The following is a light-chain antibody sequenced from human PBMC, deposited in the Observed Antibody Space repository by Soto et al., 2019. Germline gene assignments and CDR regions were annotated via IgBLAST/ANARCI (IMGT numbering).Light chain of an antibody. CDR2: DPS. V-gene: IGKV1-5*01. CDR1: QNISVW. J-gene: IGKJ2*01. Sequence: DIQMTQSPSTLSASVGDGVTITCRASQNISVWLAWYQQRPGKAPKFLIYDPSNLETGVSSRFSGSGSGTEFTLTIRSLQPDDFATYYCQQYDSSSPTFGQGTKLEIK. CDR3: QQYDSSSPT.